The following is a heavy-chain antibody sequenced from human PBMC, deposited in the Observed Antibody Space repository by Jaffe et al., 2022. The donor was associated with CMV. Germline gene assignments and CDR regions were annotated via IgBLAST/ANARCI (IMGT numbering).Heavy chain of an antibody. V-gene: IGHV6-1*01. J-gene: IGHJ4*02. D-gene: IGHD3-3*02. CDR1: GDSVSSNSAA. Sequence: QVQLQQSGPGLVKPSQTLSLTCAISGDSVSSNSAAWNWIRQSPSRGLEWLGRTYYRSKWYNDYAVSVKSRITINPDTSKNQFSLQLNSVTPEDTAVYYCARSVFYPLALEGPGPYYFDYWGQGTLVTVSS. CDR3: ARSVFYPLALEGPGPYYFDY. CDR2: TYYRSKWYN.